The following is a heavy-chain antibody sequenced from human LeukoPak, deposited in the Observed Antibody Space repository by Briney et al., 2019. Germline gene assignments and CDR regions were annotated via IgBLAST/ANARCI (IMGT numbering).Heavy chain of an antibody. D-gene: IGHD2-2*01. Sequence: ASVKVSCKASGGTFSSYAISWVRQAPGQGLEWMGIINPSGGSTSYAQKFQGRVTMTRDTSTSTVYMELSSLRSEDTAVYYCARDDSRLIVVVPAAAPLGYWGQGTLVTVSS. J-gene: IGHJ4*02. V-gene: IGHV1-46*01. CDR2: INPSGGST. CDR3: ARDDSRLIVVVPAAAPLGY. CDR1: GGTFSSYA.